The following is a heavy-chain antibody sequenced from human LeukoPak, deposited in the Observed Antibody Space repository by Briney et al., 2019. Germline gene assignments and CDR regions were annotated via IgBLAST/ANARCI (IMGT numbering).Heavy chain of an antibody. D-gene: IGHD1-1*01. CDR2: ISSSGSTI. V-gene: IGHV3-11*04. CDR3: ARQPVQGDPYFDY. CDR1: GFTISDYY. J-gene: IGHJ4*02. Sequence: PGGSLRLSCAASGFTISDYYMSWIRQAPGKGLEWVSYISSSGSTIYYADSVKGRFTISRDNAKNSLYLQMNSLRAEDTAVYYCARQPVQGDPYFDYWGQGTLVTVSS.